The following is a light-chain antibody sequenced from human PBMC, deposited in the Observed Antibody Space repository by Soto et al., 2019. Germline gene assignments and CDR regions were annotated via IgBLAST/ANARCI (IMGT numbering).Light chain of an antibody. CDR1: QGISSY. J-gene: IGKJ2*01. CDR3: QQLNSYPPT. CDR2: AAS. V-gene: IGKV1-9*01. Sequence: IQLTQSPSSLSASVGDRVTITCRASQGISSYLAWYQQKPGKAPKLLIYAASTLQSGVPSRFSGSGSGTDFTLTISSQQPEDFATHYCQQLNSYPPTFGQGTKLEIK.